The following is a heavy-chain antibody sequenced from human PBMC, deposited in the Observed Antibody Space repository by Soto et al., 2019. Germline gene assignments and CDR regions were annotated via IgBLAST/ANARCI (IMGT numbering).Heavy chain of an antibody. J-gene: IGHJ4*02. CDR3: VRGDNWNDEASDY. D-gene: IGHD1-1*01. Sequence: GWSLRLSCAASGFMFSNHGMHWVREAPGKGLEWVAVIWSDGNNRYYADSVKGRFTISRDNSKNTLYLQMNSLRAKDTAVYYCVRGDNWNDEASDYWGQGTLVTVSS. CDR2: IWSDGNNR. V-gene: IGHV3-33*01. CDR1: GFMFSNHG.